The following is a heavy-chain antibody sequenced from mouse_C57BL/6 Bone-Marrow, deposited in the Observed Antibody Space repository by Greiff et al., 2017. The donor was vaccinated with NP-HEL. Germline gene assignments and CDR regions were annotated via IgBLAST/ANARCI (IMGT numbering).Heavy chain of an antibody. CDR3: ARYPIYDGYYAGGY. CDR1: GYSFTGYY. J-gene: IGHJ2*01. CDR2: IYPYNGVS. D-gene: IGHD2-3*01. V-gene: IGHV1-31*01. Sequence: DVQLQESGPELVKPGASVKISCKASGYSFTGYYMHWVKQSHGNILDWIGYIYPYNGVSSYNQKFKGKATLTVDKSSSTAYMELRSLTSEDSAVYYCARYPIYDGYYAGGYWGQGTTLTVSS.